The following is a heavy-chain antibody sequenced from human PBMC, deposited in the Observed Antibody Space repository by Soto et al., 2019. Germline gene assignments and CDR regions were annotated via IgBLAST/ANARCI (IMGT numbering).Heavy chain of an antibody. CDR1: GFTFNSYW. D-gene: IGHD2-21*02. CDR2: INSDGSST. Sequence: EVQLVESGGGLVQPGGSLRLSCAASGFTFNSYWMHWVRQAPGKGLVWVSRINSDGSSTSYADSVNGRFTISRDNAKNTLYLQMNSLRAEDTAVYYCARPRPYCGGDCPDSWGQGTLVTVSS. CDR3: ARPRPYCGGDCPDS. J-gene: IGHJ4*02. V-gene: IGHV3-74*01.